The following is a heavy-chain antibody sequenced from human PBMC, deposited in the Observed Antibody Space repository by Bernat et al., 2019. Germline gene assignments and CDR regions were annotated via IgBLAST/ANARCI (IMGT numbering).Heavy chain of an antibody. J-gene: IGHJ4*02. CDR2: INHSGST. V-gene: IGHV4-34*01. Sequence: QVQLQQWGAGLLKPSETLSLTCAVYGGSFSGYYWSWIRQPPGKGLEWIGEINHSGSTNYNPSLKSRVTISVDTSKNQFSLKLSSVTAADTAVYYCARGPSSWYPLATGFDYWGQGTLVTVSS. CDR3: ARGPSSWYPLATGFDY. D-gene: IGHD6-13*01. CDR1: GGSFSGYY.